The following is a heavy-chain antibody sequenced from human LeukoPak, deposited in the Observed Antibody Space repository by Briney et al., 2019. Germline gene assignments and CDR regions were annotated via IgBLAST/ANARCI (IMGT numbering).Heavy chain of an antibody. CDR2: IYSGGST. Sequence: GGSLRLSCAASGFTVSNYFMSWVRQAPGKGLEWVSVIYSGGSTYYADSVKGRFTISRDNSKNTLYLQMNSLRVEDTAVYYCAHGLVTDYWGQGTMVTVSS. CDR3: AHGLVTDY. J-gene: IGHJ4*02. D-gene: IGHD3-9*01. CDR1: GFTVSNYF. V-gene: IGHV3-66*01.